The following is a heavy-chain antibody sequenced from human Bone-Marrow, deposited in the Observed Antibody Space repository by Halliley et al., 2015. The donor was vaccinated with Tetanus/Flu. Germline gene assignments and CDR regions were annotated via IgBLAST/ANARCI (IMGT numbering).Heavy chain of an antibody. Sequence: TLSLTCTVSGVIIRSGGYYWSWIRQHPGKNLEWIGYIYYSGTTYYNASLKSRVTISVDTSKNQFSLKLRSVTAADTAVYYCARSSLFVQERVYYFDYWGQGTRVTVSS. D-gene: IGHD2-21*01. CDR3: ARSSLFVQERVYYFDY. CDR1: GVIIRSGGYY. CDR2: IYYSGTT. V-gene: IGHV4-31*03. J-gene: IGHJ4*02.